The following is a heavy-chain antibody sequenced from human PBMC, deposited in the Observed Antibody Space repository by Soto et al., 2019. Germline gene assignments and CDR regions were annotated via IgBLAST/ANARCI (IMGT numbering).Heavy chain of an antibody. CDR3: ARCLVSAYGSGSYDALDY. V-gene: IGHV3-21*01. D-gene: IGHD3-10*01. Sequence: EVQLVESGGGLVKPGGSLRLSCAASGFTFSSYNLNWVRQAPGKGLEWVSSISSSSSYIYYADSVKGRFTISRDNAKNSLYMQMNSLRAEDTAVYFCARCLVSAYGSGSYDALDYWGQGTLVTGSS. CDR2: ISSSSSYI. J-gene: IGHJ4*02. CDR1: GFTFSSYN.